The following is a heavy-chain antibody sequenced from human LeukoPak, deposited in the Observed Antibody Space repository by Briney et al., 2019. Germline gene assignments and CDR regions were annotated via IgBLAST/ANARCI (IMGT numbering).Heavy chain of an antibody. J-gene: IGHJ4*02. D-gene: IGHD3-10*01. CDR3: ATSPIAPFDYGSGID. Sequence: ASVKVSCKVSGYTLTELSMHWVRQAPGKGLEWMGGFDPEDGETIYAQKFQGRVTMTEDTSTDTAYMELSSLRSEDTAVYYCATSPIAPFDYGSGIDWGRGTLVTVSS. CDR1: GYTLTELS. V-gene: IGHV1-24*01. CDR2: FDPEDGET.